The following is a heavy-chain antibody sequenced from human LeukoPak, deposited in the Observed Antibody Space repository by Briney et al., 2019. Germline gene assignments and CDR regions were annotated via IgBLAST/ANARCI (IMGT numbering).Heavy chain of an antibody. V-gene: IGHV3-49*04. J-gene: IGHJ3*02. CDR1: GFTFSSYA. CDR2: IRSKAYGGTT. D-gene: IGHD3-3*01. CDR3: TRDRTIFGVVPSDAFDI. Sequence: GGSLRVSCAASGFTFSSYAMSWVRQAPGKGLEWVGFIRSKAYGGTTEYAASVKGRFTISRDDSKSIAYMQMNSLKTEDTAVYYCTRDRTIFGVVPSDAFDIWGQGTMDTVSS.